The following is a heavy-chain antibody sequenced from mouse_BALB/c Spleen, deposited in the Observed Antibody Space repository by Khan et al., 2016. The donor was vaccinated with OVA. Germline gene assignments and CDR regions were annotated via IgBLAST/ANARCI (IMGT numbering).Heavy chain of an antibody. CDR3: SRSSSVVARAMDY. V-gene: IGHV5-17*02. Sequence: EVELVESGGDLVQPGGSRKLSCAASGFTFSSFGMHWVRQAPEKGLEWVAYISSGSSTIFYADTVTGRSTISSDNPKHTLVLQMTSPRSEATAMYYCSRSSSVVARAMDYWGQGTSVTVSS. CDR2: ISSGSSTI. J-gene: IGHJ4*01. CDR1: GFTFSSFG. D-gene: IGHD1-1*01.